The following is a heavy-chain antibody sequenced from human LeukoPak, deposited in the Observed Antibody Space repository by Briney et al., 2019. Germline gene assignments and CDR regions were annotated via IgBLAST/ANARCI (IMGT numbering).Heavy chain of an antibody. CDR2: INPSGGST. CDR3: ARDPWGYDRNPYYYGMDV. J-gene: IGHJ6*02. V-gene: IGHV1-46*01. CDR1: GYTFTGYY. Sequence: GASVKVSCKSSGYTFTGYYIHWVRQAPGQGLEWMGIINPSGGSTSYAQKFQGRVTMTRDTSTSTVYMELGSLRSEDTAVYYCARDPWGYDRNPYYYGMDVWGQGTTVTVSS. D-gene: IGHD5-12*01.